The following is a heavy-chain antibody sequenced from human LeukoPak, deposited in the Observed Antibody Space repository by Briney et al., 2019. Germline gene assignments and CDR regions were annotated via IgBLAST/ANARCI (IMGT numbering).Heavy chain of an antibody. CDR1: GFTFSSYG. J-gene: IGHJ4*02. CDR2: ISGSGGST. Sequence: PGGTLRLSCAASGFTFSSYGMSWVRQAPGKGLEWVSAISGSGGSTYYADSVKGRFTISRDNSKNTLYLQMNSLRAEDTAVYYCAREKLYCSGGSCYSWRLGYFDYWGQGTLVTVSS. CDR3: AREKLYCSGGSCYSWRLGYFDY. D-gene: IGHD2-15*01. V-gene: IGHV3-23*01.